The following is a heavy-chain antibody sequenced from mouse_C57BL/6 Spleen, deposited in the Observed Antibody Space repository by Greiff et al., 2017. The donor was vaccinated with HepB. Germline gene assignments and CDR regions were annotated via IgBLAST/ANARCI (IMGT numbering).Heavy chain of an antibody. CDR2: ISYDGSN. CDR1: GYSITSGYY. CDR3: ARALRDFDY. V-gene: IGHV3-6*01. J-gene: IGHJ2*01. D-gene: IGHD1-1*01. Sequence: EVQLQQSGPGLVKPSQSLSLTCSVTGYSITSGYYWNWIRQFPGNKLEWMGYISYDGSNNYNPSLKNRISITRDTSKNQFFLKLNTVTTEDTATYNCARALRDFDYWGQGTTLTVSS.